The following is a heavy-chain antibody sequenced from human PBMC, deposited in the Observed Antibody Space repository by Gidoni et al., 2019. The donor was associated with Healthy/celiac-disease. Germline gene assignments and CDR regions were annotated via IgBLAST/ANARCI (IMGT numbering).Heavy chain of an antibody. CDR1: GFTVSSNY. CDR2: IYSGGST. Sequence: EVQLVASGGGLIKPGGSLILSCAASGFTVSSNYMSWVRQAPGKGLEWVSVIYSGGSTYYADSVKGRFTISRDNSKNTLYRQMNSLRAEDTAVYYCARDLAGATDYWGQGTLVTVSS. D-gene: IGHD1-26*01. V-gene: IGHV3-53*01. CDR3: ARDLAGATDY. J-gene: IGHJ4*02.